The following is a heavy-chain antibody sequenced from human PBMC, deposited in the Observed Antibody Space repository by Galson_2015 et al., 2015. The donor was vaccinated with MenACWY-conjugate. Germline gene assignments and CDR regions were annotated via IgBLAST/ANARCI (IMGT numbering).Heavy chain of an antibody. J-gene: IGHJ4*02. D-gene: IGHD3-10*01. Sequence: SLRLSCAASGFTFDDYGMSWVRQAPGKGLEWVSGINWNGGSTGYADSVKGRFTISRDNAKNSLYLQMNSLRAEDTAVYYCVKVRSYGSGSYHFDYWGQGPLVTVSS. CDR3: VKVRSYGSGSYHFDY. CDR2: INWNGGST. CDR1: GFTFDDYG. V-gene: IGHV3-20*04.